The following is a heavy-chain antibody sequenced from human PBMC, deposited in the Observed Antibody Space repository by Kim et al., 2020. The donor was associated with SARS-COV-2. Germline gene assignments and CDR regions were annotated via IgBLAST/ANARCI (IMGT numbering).Heavy chain of an antibody. V-gene: IGHV1-24*01. CDR3: ATWHGMDV. Sequence: DGETIYAQKFQGRVTMTEDTSTDTTYMELSSLRSEDTAVYYCATWHGMDVWGQGTTVTVSS. CDR2: DGET. J-gene: IGHJ6*02.